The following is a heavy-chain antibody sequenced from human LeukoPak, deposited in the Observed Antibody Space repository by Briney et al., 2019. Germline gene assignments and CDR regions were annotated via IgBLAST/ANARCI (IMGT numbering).Heavy chain of an antibody. Sequence: PGGSLRLSCAASGFTFSSYAMHWVRQAPGKGLEWVAVISYDGSNKYYADSVKGRFTISRDNSKNTLYLQMNSLRAEDTAVYYCASLLSNYWGQGTLVTVSS. CDR3: ASLLSNY. D-gene: IGHD2-15*01. CDR1: GFTFSSYA. J-gene: IGHJ4*02. CDR2: ISYDGSNK. V-gene: IGHV3-30-3*01.